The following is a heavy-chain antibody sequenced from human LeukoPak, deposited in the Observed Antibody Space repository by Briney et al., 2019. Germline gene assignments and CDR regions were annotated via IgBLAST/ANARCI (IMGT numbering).Heavy chain of an antibody. V-gene: IGHV3-30-3*01. Sequence: PGRSLRLSCAASGFTFSSYAMHWVRQAPGKGLEWVAVISYDGSNKYYADSVKGRFTISRDNSKNTLYLQMNSLRAEDTAVYYCAREWGGLGGHAFDIWGQGTMVTVSS. D-gene: IGHD3-16*01. CDR1: GFTFSSYA. J-gene: IGHJ3*02. CDR3: AREWGGLGGHAFDI. CDR2: ISYDGSNK.